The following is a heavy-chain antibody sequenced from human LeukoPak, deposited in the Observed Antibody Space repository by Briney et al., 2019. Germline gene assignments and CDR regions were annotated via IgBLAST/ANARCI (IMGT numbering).Heavy chain of an antibody. CDR1: GYSISSGYY. CDR2: IYQSGST. J-gene: IGHJ4*02. Sequence: PSETLSLTCVVPGYSISSGYYWGWIRQSPGKGLEWIGSIYQSGSTYYNPSLKSRVTISVDTSKNQFSLKLSSVTAADTAVYYCARNSSMGLTRAFDYWGQGTLVTVSS. D-gene: IGHD3-10*01. V-gene: IGHV4-38-2*01. CDR3: ARNSSMGLTRAFDY.